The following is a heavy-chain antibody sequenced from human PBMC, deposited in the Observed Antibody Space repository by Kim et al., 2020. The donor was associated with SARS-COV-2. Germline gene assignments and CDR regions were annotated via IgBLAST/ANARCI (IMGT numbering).Heavy chain of an antibody. CDR3: ARSLPFWSGYYEGSF. Sequence: PSLKSRVTISVDTSKNQFSLKLSSVTAADTAVYYCARSLPFWSGYYEGSFWGQGTLVTVSS. D-gene: IGHD3-3*01. V-gene: IGHV4-39*01. J-gene: IGHJ4*02.